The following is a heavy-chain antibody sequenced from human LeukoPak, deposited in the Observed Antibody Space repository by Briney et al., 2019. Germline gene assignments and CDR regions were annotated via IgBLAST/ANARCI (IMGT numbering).Heavy chain of an antibody. CDR1: GYTFTSYY. V-gene: IGHV1-46*01. J-gene: IGHJ4*02. Sequence: SSVKVSCKASGYTFTSYYMHWVRQAPGQGLEWMGIINPSGGSTSYAQKFQGRVTMARDMSTSTVYMVLSSLRSEDTAVYYCARDRLRIVGATLRSLGYWGQGTLVTVSS. D-gene: IGHD1-26*01. CDR2: INPSGGST. CDR3: ARDRLRIVGATLRSLGY.